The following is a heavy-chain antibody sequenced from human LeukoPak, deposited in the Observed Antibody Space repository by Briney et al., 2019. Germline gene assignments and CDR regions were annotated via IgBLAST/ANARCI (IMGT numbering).Heavy chain of an antibody. J-gene: IGHJ4*02. CDR3: AREGEYYDSSGYYFDY. CDR2: VYRSGST. V-gene: IGHV4-38-2*02. Sequence: SETLSLTCTVSGYSISSGYYWGWIRQPPGKGLEWIASVYRSGSTNYNPSLKSRVTISVDTSKNQFSLKLSSVTAADTAVYYCAREGEYYDSSGYYFDYWGQGTLVTVSS. D-gene: IGHD3-22*01. CDR1: GYSISSGYY.